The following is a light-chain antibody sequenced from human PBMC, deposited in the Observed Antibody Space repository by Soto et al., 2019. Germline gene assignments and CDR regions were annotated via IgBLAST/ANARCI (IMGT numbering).Light chain of an antibody. CDR3: QQSYSIPYT. CDR2: VVS. V-gene: IGKV1-39*01. CDR1: QTISRN. Sequence: DIQLTQSPSSLSASVGDRVTITCRASQTISRNLNWYQQKPGAAPRLLMYVVSTLQGGVPSRFSGSESGTDYTLTISSVLPDDFATYYCQQSYSIPYTLGQGTKLEIK. J-gene: IGKJ2*01.